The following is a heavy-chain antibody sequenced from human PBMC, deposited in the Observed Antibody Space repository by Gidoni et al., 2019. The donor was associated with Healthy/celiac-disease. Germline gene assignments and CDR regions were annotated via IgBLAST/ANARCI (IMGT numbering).Heavy chain of an antibody. V-gene: IGHV3-48*02. CDR2: ISSSSSTI. CDR3: ARDVGDITIFGVVSDY. CDR1: GFPFSSFS. D-gene: IGHD3-3*01. Sequence: EVQLVESGGGLVQPGGSLRLSCAASGFPFSSFSMNWVRQAPGKGLEWVSYISSSSSTIYYADSVKGRFTISRDNAKNSLYLQMNSLRDEDTAVYYCARDVGDITIFGVVSDYWGQGTLVTVSS. J-gene: IGHJ4*02.